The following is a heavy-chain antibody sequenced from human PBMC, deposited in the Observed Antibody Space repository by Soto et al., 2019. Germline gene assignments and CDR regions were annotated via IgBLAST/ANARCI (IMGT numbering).Heavy chain of an antibody. CDR1: GGTFSSYA. J-gene: IGHJ5*02. CDR3: ARALGIAAAGTRGNWFDP. V-gene: IGHV1-69*01. Sequence: QVQLVQSGAEVKKPGSSVKVSCKASGGTFSSYAISWVRQAPGQGLEWMGGIIPIFGAANYAQKFQGRVTITADESTSTAYMDLSSLRAEDTAVYYCARALGIAAAGTRGNWFDPWGQGTLVTVSS. D-gene: IGHD6-13*01. CDR2: IIPIFGAA.